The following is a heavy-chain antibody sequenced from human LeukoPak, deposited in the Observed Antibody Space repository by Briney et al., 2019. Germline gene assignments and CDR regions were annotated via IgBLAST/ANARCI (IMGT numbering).Heavy chain of an antibody. CDR3: ARVGAAAGLYFDY. D-gene: IGHD6-13*01. V-gene: IGHV1-69*01. Sequence: GSSVKVSCKASGGTLSSYAISWVRQAPGQGLEWVGGIIPIFGTANYAQKFQGRVTITADESTSTAYMELSSLRSEDTAVYYGARVGAAAGLYFDYWGQGTLVTVSS. CDR1: GGTLSSYA. J-gene: IGHJ4*02. CDR2: IIPIFGTA.